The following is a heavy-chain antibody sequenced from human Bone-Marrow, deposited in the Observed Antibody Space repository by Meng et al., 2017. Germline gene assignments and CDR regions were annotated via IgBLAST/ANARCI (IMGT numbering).Heavy chain of an antibody. CDR3: AREGSNGGGWLDFDY. D-gene: IGHD6-19*01. V-gene: IGHV3-11*01. CDR2: SSSSGSTI. J-gene: IGHJ4*02. Sequence: GASASPSVALSSLCAACGFRCSDSYMSWFRQAQGKGLEWVSYSSSSGSTIYYADSVKGRFNISRDNAKNSLYLQMNSLRAEDTAVYYCAREGSNGGGWLDFDYWGQGTLVTVSS. CDR1: GFRCSDSY.